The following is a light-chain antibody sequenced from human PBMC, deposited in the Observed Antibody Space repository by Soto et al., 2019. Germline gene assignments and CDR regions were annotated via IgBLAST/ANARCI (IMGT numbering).Light chain of an antibody. J-gene: IGLJ2*01. Sequence: QSALTQPASVSGSPGQSITISCTGTSSDVGGYNYVSWYQQNPGKAPKLMMYDVSDRPSGVSNRFSGSKSGNTASLTISGLQAEDEADYYCSSYTISSTLVFGGGTKLTVL. CDR2: DVS. V-gene: IGLV2-14*01. CDR3: SSYTISSTLV. CDR1: SSDVGGYNY.